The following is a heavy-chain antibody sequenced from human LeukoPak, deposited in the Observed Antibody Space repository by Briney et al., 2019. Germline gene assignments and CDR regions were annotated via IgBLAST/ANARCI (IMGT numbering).Heavy chain of an antibody. CDR2: MYYSGST. CDR1: GGSVSSGSYY. D-gene: IGHD3-22*01. Sequence: PSETLSLTCTVSGGSVSSGSYYWSWIRQPPGKGLEWIGYMYYSGSTSYNPSLKSRVTISVDTSKNQFSPKLSSVAAADTAVYYCARDFYYDSSGYYDALDIWGQGTMVTVSS. V-gene: IGHV4-61*01. J-gene: IGHJ3*02. CDR3: ARDFYYDSSGYYDALDI.